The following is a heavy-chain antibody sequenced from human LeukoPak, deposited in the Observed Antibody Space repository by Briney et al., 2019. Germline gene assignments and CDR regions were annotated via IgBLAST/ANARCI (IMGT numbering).Heavy chain of an antibody. Sequence: SETLSLTCTVPGGSISSYYWSWIRQSPGKGLEWVGHIYNFGSTNYNPSLKSRVTISVDTSKNQFSLKLSSVTAADTAVYYCARHRVYDIGTYYRWFDPWGPGTLVTVSS. CDR1: GGSISSYY. J-gene: IGHJ5*02. D-gene: IGHD3-22*01. CDR2: IYNFGST. V-gene: IGHV4-59*08. CDR3: ARHRVYDIGTYYRWFDP.